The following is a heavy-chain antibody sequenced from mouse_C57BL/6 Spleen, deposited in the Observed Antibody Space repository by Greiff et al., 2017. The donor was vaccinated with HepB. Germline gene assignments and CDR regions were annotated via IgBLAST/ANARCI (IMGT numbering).Heavy chain of an antibody. CDR2: IYPGSGNT. D-gene: IGHD3-2*02. Sequence: QVQLQQSGPELVKPGASVKISCKASGYSFTSYYIHWVKQRPGQGLEWIGWIYPGSGNTKYNEKFKGKATLTADTSSSTAYMQLSSLTSEDSAVYYCASDSSGYIDYWGQGTTLTVSS. CDR3: ASDSSGYIDY. V-gene: IGHV1-66*01. CDR1: GYSFTSYY. J-gene: IGHJ2*01.